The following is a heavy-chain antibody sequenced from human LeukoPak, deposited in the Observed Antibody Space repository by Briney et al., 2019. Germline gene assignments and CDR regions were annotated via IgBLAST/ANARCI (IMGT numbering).Heavy chain of an antibody. CDR2: ISGNGGST. D-gene: IGHD6-19*01. CDR3: AREDISGPGDC. J-gene: IGHJ4*02. V-gene: IGHV3-64*01. Sequence: GGSLTLSCEASGFTFSNYAMHWVRQAPGKGLEYVSAISGNGGSTYYAKSVKGRFTISRDNSKNTLYLQMGSLRDEDMAVYYCAREDISGPGDCWVPGTLVTVSS. CDR1: GFTFSNYA.